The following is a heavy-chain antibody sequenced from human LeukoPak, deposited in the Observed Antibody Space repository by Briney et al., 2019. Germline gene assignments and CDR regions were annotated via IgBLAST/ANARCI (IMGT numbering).Heavy chain of an antibody. V-gene: IGHV1-2*06. J-gene: IGHJ4*02. CDR3: ARAGQGGPHFDY. Sequence: ASVKVSCKASGYIFTSYYIHWVRQAPGQGLEWMGLINPSGGRTNYAQKFQGRVTMTRDTSISTAYMELSRLRSDDTAVYYCARAGQGGPHFDYWGQGTLVTVSS. D-gene: IGHD3-16*01. CDR2: INPSGGRT. CDR1: GYIFTSYY.